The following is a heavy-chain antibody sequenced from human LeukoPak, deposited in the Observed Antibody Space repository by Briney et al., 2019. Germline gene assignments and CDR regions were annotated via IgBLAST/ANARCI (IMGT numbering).Heavy chain of an antibody. Sequence: QAGGSLRLSCAASGFTFDDYTMHWVRQAPGKGLEWVSLISWDGGSTYYADSVKGRFTISRDNSKNSLYLQMNSLRTEDTALYYCAKDIGGDCSGTSCYGEYYFDYWGQGTLVTVSS. CDR3: AKDIGGDCSGTSCYGEYYFDY. D-gene: IGHD2-2*01. CDR2: ISWDGGST. CDR1: GFTFDDYT. J-gene: IGHJ4*02. V-gene: IGHV3-43*01.